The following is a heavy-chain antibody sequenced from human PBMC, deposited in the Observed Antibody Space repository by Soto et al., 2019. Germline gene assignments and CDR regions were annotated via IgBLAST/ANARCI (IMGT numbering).Heavy chain of an antibody. Sequence: QVQLQESGPGLVKPSETLSLTCTLSGGSISTYYWSWIRQPPGKGLEWIGSIYYRGNTNYNPSFNSRVTISLHTSKTQFSLRLSSVPAADTAVYYCARHPGYYDVLSGYSTYYFDSWGQGTLVTVSS. CDR2: IYYRGNT. J-gene: IGHJ4*02. D-gene: IGHD3-3*01. CDR1: GGSISTYY. CDR3: ARHPGYYDVLSGYSTYYFDS. V-gene: IGHV4-59*08.